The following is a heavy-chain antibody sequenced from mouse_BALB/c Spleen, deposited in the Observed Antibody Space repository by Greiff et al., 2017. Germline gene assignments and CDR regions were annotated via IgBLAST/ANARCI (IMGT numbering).Heavy chain of an antibody. CDR2: IDPANGNT. J-gene: IGHJ3*01. Sequence: EVQLQQSGAELVKPGASVKLSCTASGFNIKDTYMHWVKQRPEQGLEWIGRIDPANGNTKYDPKFQGKATITADTSSNTAYLPLSSLTSEDTAVYYWARVGVSHAWLAYWGQGTLVTVSA. V-gene: IGHV14-3*02. CDR1: GFNIKDTY. D-gene: IGHD1-1*02. CDR3: ARVGVSHAWLAY.